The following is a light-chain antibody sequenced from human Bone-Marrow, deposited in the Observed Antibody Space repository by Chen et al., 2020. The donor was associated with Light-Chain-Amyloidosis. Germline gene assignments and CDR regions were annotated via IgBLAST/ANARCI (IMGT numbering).Light chain of an antibody. CDR3: RQVTHWPWT. V-gene: IGKV2-30*01. J-gene: IGKJ1*01. CDR1: QSLVYSAGNSY. CDR2: KPS. Sequence: DVVLTQSPLSLPVTLGQPASISCRSSQSLVYSAGNSYLNWFQQRPGQYPRRLIYKPSTRYSGVPDGVGASGSVTDFTLMISRLEADEVGVYYSRQVTHWPWTFGQGTKVEI.